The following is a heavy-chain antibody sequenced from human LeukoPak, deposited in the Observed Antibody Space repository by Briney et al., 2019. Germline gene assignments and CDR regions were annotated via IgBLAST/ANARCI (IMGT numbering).Heavy chain of an antibody. J-gene: IGHJ4*02. D-gene: IGHD3-16*01. CDR3: ASQGGYFDY. CDR2: IYYSGSN. CDR1: GGSISSSSYY. Sequence: SETLSVTCTVPGGSISSSSYYSGWIRQPPGKGLEWIGSIYYSGSNYYNPSHKSRTTISVGTTKNQFSLKLSSVTDADTAVYYCASQGGYFDYWGQGTLVTVSS. V-gene: IGHV4-39*01.